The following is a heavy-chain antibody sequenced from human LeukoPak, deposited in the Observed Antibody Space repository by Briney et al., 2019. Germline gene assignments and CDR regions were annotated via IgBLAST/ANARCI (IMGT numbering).Heavy chain of an antibody. V-gene: IGHV4-31*02. CDR2: IYYSGST. Sequence: SETLSLTCTVSGGSISSGGYYWSWIRQHPGKGLEWIGYIYYSGSTYYNPSLKSRVTISVDTSKNQFSLKLSSVTAAETAVYYCARWYYDFWSGYYTRFNWFDPWGQGTLVTVSS. D-gene: IGHD3-3*01. J-gene: IGHJ5*02. CDR1: GGSISSGGYY. CDR3: ARWYYDFWSGYYTRFNWFDP.